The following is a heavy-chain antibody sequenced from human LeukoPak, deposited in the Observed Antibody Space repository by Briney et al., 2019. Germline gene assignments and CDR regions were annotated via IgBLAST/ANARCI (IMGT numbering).Heavy chain of an antibody. V-gene: IGHV1-58*02. Sequence: GTSVKVSCKASGFTFTSSTIQWVRQARGQRLEWIGWIVVGSGNTNYAQKFQERVIITRDMSTTTVYMELSSLRSEDTAVYYCAGTPWLGEFTLDYWGQGTLVTVSS. J-gene: IGHJ4*02. CDR1: GFTFTSST. D-gene: IGHD3-10*01. CDR2: IVVGSGNT. CDR3: AGTPWLGEFTLDY.